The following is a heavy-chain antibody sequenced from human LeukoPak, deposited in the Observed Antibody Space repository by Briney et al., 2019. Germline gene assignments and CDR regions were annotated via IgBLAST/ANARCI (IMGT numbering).Heavy chain of an antibody. Sequence: GGSLRLSCTASGFTFGDYAMSWVRQAPGKGLEWVGFIRSKAYGGTTEYAASVKGRFTISRDDSKSIAYLQMNSLKTEDTAVYYCTRDHMTAYDYWGQGTLVTVSS. D-gene: IGHD2-21*01. V-gene: IGHV3-49*04. CDR3: TRDHMTAYDY. J-gene: IGHJ4*02. CDR1: GFTFGDYA. CDR2: IRSKAYGGTT.